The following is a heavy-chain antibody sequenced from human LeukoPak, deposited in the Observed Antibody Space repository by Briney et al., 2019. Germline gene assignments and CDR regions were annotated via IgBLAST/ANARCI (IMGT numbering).Heavy chain of an antibody. CDR2: IWYDGSNK. CDR1: GFTFSNYG. D-gene: IGHD2-15*01. Sequence: GGSLRLSCAASGFTFSNYGMHWVRQAPGKGLEWVAVIWYDGSNKNCVDSVKGRFTISRDNSKNTLYLQMNSLRAEDTAVYYCARDLRKGSYFDYWGQGTLVTVSS. CDR3: ARDLRKGSYFDY. J-gene: IGHJ4*02. V-gene: IGHV3-33*01.